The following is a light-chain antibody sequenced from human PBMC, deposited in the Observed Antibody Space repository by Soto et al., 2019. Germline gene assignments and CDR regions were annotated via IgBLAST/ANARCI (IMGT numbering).Light chain of an antibody. CDR1: SSNIGAGY. V-gene: IGLV1-40*01. J-gene: IGLJ3*02. CDR3: QSYDSSLSGSV. CDR2: GNS. Sequence: QSVLTQPPSVSGAPGQRVTISCTGSSSNIGAGYVHWYQQLPGTVPKLLIYGNSNRPSGVPDRFSGSKSGTSASLAITGLQAEDEADYYCQSYDSSLSGSVFGGGTKLTVL.